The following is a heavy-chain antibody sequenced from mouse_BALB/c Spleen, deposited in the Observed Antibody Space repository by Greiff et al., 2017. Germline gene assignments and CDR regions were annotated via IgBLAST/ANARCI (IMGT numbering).Heavy chain of an antibody. Sequence: LMESGAELMTPAASVYISCKATGYTFSSYCIEWVKQRPGHGLEWIGEILPGSGSTKYNEKFKGKATFTADISSKTAYMQHSRLTSEDSAVYYCAGGDYRAYWGQGTLVTVAA. V-gene: IGHV1-9*01. J-gene: IGHJ3*01. D-gene: IGHD2-12*01. CDR1: GYTFSSYC. CDR2: ILPGSGST. CDR3: AGGDYRAY.